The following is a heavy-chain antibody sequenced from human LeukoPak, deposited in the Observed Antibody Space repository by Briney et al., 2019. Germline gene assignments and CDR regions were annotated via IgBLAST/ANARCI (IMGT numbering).Heavy chain of an antibody. D-gene: IGHD3-9*01. CDR3: AKGGLYYDILTGLYFDY. V-gene: IGHV3-21*01. CDR1: GFTFSSYS. Sequence: GGSLRLSCAASGFTFSSYSMNWVRQAPGKGLEWVSSISSSSNYIYYADSVKGRFTISRDTSKNTLYLQMNSLRVEDTAVYYCAKGGLYYDILTGLYFDYWGQGTLVTVSS. J-gene: IGHJ4*02. CDR2: ISSSSNYI.